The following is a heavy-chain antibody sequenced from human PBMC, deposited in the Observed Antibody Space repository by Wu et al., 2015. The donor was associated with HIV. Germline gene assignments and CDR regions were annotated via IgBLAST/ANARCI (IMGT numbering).Heavy chain of an antibody. Sequence: QVQLVQSGAELKKPGPQXRSSARLLDTPSLATLYTGCDRPLDKDLSGWHGSTLTVVDTNYAQEFRGRVTVTRDTSINTVYMDLHSLRPDDTAVYYCARSIPAELTGDFDLWGQGTLVTVSS. CDR3: ARSIPAELTGDFDL. V-gene: IGHV1-2*02. J-gene: IGHJ4*02. CDR2: STLTVVDT. CDR1: DTPSLAT. D-gene: IGHD3-9*01.